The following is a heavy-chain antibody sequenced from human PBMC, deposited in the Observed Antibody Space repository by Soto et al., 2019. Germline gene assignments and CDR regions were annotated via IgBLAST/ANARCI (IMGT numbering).Heavy chain of an antibody. CDR1: GGSFCGYY. D-gene: IGHD3-9*01. V-gene: IGHV4-34*01. CDR2: INHSGST. J-gene: IGHJ5*02. CDR3: AREGLYHILTGDHRNWFDP. Sequence: QVQLQQWGAGLLKPSETLSLTCAVYGGSFCGYYWSWIRQPPGKGLEWIGEINHSGSTNYNPSLKSRVTISVDTSKNQFSLKLSSVTAADTAVYYCAREGLYHILTGDHRNWFDPWGQGTLVTVSS.